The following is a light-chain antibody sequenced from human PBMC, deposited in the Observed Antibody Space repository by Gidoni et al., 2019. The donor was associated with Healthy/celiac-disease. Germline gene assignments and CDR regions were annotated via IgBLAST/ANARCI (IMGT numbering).Light chain of an antibody. CDR3: QQNNNWPWT. CDR2: GAS. CDR1: HSVSSN. V-gene: IGKV3-15*01. Sequence: EIVTQQSPATLSVSPGERATLSCRASHSVSSNLAWYQQKPGHAPRLLIYGASTRATGIPARFSGSGAGKEFTLTISSLQSEDVAVYYCQQNNNWPWTFGQGTKVEIK. J-gene: IGKJ1*01.